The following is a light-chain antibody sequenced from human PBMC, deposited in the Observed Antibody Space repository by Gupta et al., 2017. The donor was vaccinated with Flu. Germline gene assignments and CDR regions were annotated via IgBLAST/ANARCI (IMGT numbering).Light chain of an antibody. CDR2: VSN. CDR1: SSHIGSNA. V-gene: IGLV1-44*01. Sequence: QSVLAQPPSASGTPGQRVTITCSGSSSHIGSNAVNWYQQGPGTSPNLLIFVSNKRLCGGPARFAGSKSGTSAALAIRGLPSEEEADYYCEAWDDSRNGNYVFGTGTKVTVL. CDR3: EAWDDSRNGNYV. J-gene: IGLJ1*01.